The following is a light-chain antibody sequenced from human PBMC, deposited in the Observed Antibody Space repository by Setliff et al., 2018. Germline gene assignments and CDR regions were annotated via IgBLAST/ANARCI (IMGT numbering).Light chain of an antibody. CDR3: QSYDTSLSAYV. Sequence: QSVLTQPPSVSGAPGQRVTISCTGGRSNIGANYEVHWYQHLPGAAPKLLIFANSNRPSGVPDRFSGSKSDTSASLAIAGLQPEDEADYYCQSYDTSLSAYVFGTGTKVTVL. CDR1: RSNIGANYE. CDR2: ANS. J-gene: IGLJ1*01. V-gene: IGLV1-40*01.